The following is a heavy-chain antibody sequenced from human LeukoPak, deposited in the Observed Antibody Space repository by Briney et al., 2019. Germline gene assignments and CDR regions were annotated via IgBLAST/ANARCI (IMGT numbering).Heavy chain of an antibody. V-gene: IGHV3-30-3*01. CDR2: ISYDGSNY. CDR1: GFTFSSYA. CDR3: ARDSLIHGAFDI. Sequence: GGSLRLSCTASGFTFSSYAIHWVRQTPGKGLEWVAVISYDGSNYYYADSVKGRFTISRDNSKSTLYLQMNSLRVEDTAVYYCARDSLIHGAFDIWGQGTMVTVSS. J-gene: IGHJ3*02.